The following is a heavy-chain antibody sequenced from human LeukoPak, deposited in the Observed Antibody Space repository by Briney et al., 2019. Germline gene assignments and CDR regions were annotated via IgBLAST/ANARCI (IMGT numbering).Heavy chain of an antibody. J-gene: IGHJ4*02. Sequence: ASVNVSCKASGYTLTGYYLHWVRPAPGQGLGWMGWINPNTGATHSAQKFQGRITMTRDTSISTAYMDLSRLRSDDTAVYYCARDRVGSGWPRPYYFEVWGQGTLVTVSS. CDR1: GYTLTGYY. D-gene: IGHD6-19*01. V-gene: IGHV1-2*02. CDR3: ARDRVGSGWPRPYYFEV. CDR2: INPNTGAT.